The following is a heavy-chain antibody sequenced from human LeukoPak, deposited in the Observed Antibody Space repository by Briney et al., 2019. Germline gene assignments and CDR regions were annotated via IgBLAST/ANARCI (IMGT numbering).Heavy chain of an antibody. Sequence: HPGGSLRLSCAASGFTFSSYAMSWVRQAPGKGLEWVSAISGSGGSTYYADSVKGRFTISRDNSKNTLYLQMNSLRAGDTAVYYRAKVLRKYSSSPPGDYWGQGTLVTVSS. D-gene: IGHD6-13*01. J-gene: IGHJ4*02. CDR2: ISGSGGST. CDR1: GFTFSSYA. CDR3: AKVLRKYSSSPPGDY. V-gene: IGHV3-23*01.